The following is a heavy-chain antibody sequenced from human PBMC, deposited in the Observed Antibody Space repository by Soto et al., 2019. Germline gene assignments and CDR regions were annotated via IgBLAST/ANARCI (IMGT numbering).Heavy chain of an antibody. Sequence: ASVKVSCKASGYTFTSYAMHWVRQAPGQRLEWMGWINAGNGNTKYSQKFQGRVTITRDTSASTAYMELSSLRSEDTAVYYCAGAGIAAAGTRYYFDYWGQGTLVTVSS. CDR3: AGAGIAAAGTRYYFDY. V-gene: IGHV1-3*01. CDR1: GYTFTSYA. J-gene: IGHJ4*02. CDR2: INAGNGNT. D-gene: IGHD6-13*01.